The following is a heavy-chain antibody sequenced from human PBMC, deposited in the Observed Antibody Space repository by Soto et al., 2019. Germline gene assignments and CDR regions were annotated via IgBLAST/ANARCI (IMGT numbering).Heavy chain of an antibody. CDR1: GYTFTGYY. Sequence: ASVKVSCKXSGYTFTGYYMHWVRQAPGQGLEWMGWINPNSGGTNYAQKFQGRVTMTRDTSISTAYMELSRLRSDDTAVYYCARGSHYYDSGDFDYWGQGTLVTVSS. V-gene: IGHV1-2*02. CDR2: INPNSGGT. J-gene: IGHJ4*02. CDR3: ARGSHYYDSGDFDY. D-gene: IGHD3-22*01.